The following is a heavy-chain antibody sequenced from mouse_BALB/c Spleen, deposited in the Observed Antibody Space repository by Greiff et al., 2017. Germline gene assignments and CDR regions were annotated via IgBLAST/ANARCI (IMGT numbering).Heavy chain of an antibody. Sequence: QVQLQQSGAELVRPGSSVKISCKASGYAFSSYWMNWVKQRPGQGLEWIGQIYPGDGDTNYNGKFKGKATLTADKSSSTAYMQLSSLTSEDSAVYFCAREGYYYGSSYDYWGQGTTLTVSS. CDR1: GYAFSSYW. CDR2: IYPGDGDT. J-gene: IGHJ2*01. D-gene: IGHD1-1*01. V-gene: IGHV1-80*01. CDR3: AREGYYYGSSYDY.